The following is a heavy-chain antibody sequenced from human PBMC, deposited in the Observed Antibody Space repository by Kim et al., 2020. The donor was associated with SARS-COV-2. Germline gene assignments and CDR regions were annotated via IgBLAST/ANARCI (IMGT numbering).Heavy chain of an antibody. D-gene: IGHD3-10*01. V-gene: IGHV4-39*01. CDR2: IYYSGST. Sequence: SETLSLTCTVSGGSISSSSYYWGWIRQPPGKGLEWIGSIYYSGSTYYNPSLKSRVTISVDTSKNQFSLKLSSVTAADTAVYYCARLGRRGSGSYYNIHDYWGQGTLVTVSS. J-gene: IGHJ4*02. CDR3: ARLGRRGSGSYYNIHDY. CDR1: GGSISSSSYY.